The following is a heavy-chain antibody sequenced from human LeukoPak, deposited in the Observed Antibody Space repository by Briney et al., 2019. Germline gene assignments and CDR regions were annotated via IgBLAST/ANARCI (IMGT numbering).Heavy chain of an antibody. D-gene: IGHD3-3*01. Sequence: PGGSLRLSCAASGFTFSSYAMHWVRQAPGKGLEWVAVISYDGSNKYYADSVKGRFTISRDNSKNTLSLQMNSLRAEDTAVYYCARVAARFLEWYYFGYWGQGTLVTVSS. CDR2: ISYDGSNK. J-gene: IGHJ4*02. CDR1: GFTFSSYA. V-gene: IGHV3-30*04. CDR3: ARVAARFLEWYYFGY.